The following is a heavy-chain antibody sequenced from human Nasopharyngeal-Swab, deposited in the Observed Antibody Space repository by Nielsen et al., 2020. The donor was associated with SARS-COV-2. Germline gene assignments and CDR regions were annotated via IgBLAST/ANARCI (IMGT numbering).Heavy chain of an antibody. CDR1: GFTFSRYT. J-gene: IGHJ4*02. CDR3: ASTPLDSSGYYYAFHY. V-gene: IGHV3-30-3*01. CDR2: ISYDGSNK. D-gene: IGHD3-22*01. Sequence: LSLTCAASGFTFSRYTMHWVRQAPGKGLEWVAVISYDGSNKYYADSVKGRFTISRDISKNTLYLQMNGLRAEDTAVFYCASTPLDSSGYYYAFHYWGRGTLVTVSS.